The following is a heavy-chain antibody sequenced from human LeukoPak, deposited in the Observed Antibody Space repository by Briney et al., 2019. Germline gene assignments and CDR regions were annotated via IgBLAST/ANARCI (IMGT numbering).Heavy chain of an antibody. CDR3: AKRGRYYFDY. CDR1: GFTFSSYA. J-gene: IGHJ4*02. Sequence: GGSLRLSCAASGFTFSSYAMSWVRQAPGKGLEWVSSIIDSGSTSLYADSVKGRFTISRDNSKNTLFLQMNSLRAEDTALYYCAKRGRYYFDYWGQGTLVTVSS. D-gene: IGHD3-10*01. CDR2: IIDSGSTS. V-gene: IGHV3-23*01.